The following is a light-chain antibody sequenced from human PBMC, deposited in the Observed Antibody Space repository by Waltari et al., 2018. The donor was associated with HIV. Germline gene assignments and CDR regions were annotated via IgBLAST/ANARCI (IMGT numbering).Light chain of an antibody. CDR3: QSYDTRLSAWV. CDR1: SSNIGAGSD. Sequence: QSVLTQPPSVSGAPGQRVTIPCTGGSSNIGAGSDVHWYQQLPGTAPKLLIHDNINRPSGVPDRFSGSRTGTSASLDITGLQAEDEADYYCQSYDTRLSAWVFGGGTKLTVL. J-gene: IGLJ3*02. CDR2: DNI. V-gene: IGLV1-40*01.